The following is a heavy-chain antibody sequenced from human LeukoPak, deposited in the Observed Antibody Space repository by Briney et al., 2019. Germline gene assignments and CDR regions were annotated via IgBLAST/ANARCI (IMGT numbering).Heavy chain of an antibody. J-gene: IGHJ6*03. V-gene: IGHV1-18*01. Sequence: ASVKVSCKASGYTFTSYGISWVRQAPGQGLEWMGWISAYNGNTNYAQKLQGRVTMTTDTSTSTAHMELRSLRSDDTAVYYCARTGYSSSWLPYYYYYYMDVWGKGTTVTVSS. CDR3: ARTGYSSSWLPYYYYYYMDV. CDR2: ISAYNGNT. D-gene: IGHD6-13*01. CDR1: GYTFTSYG.